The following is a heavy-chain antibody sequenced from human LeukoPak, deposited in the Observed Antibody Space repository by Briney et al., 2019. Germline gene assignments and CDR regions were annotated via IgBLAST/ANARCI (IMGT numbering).Heavy chain of an antibody. CDR2: IYSGGST. CDR3: ARGQTTVTTVNWCDP. V-gene: IGHV3-53*01. J-gene: IGHJ5*02. CDR1: GFTVSSNY. D-gene: IGHD4-17*01. Sequence: GGSLRLSCAASGFTVSSNYMSWVRQAPGKGLEWVSVIYSGGSTYYADSVKGRFTISRDNSKNTLYLQMNSLRAEDTAVYYCARGQTTVTTVNWCDPWGQGTLVTVSS.